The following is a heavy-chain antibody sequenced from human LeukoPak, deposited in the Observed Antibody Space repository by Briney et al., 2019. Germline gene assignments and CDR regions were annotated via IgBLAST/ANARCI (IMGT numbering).Heavy chain of an antibody. CDR1: GFTFSSYA. V-gene: IGHV3-30-3*01. J-gene: IGHJ4*02. D-gene: IGHD2-21*02. CDR3: ARGARGDCYSCVDY. CDR2: ISYDGSNK. Sequence: GGSLRLSCAVSGFTFSSYAMHWVRQAPGKGLEWVAVISYDGSNKYYADSVKGRFTISRDNSKNTLYLQMNSLRAEDTAVYYCARGARGDCYSCVDYWGQGTLVTVSS.